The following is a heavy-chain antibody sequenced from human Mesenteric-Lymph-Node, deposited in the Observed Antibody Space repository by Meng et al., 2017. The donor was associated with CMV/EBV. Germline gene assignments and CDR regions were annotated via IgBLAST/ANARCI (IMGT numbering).Heavy chain of an antibody. J-gene: IGHJ4*02. D-gene: IGHD3-22*01. CDR2: IYSGGST. CDR3: AKGHYDSTSYSYFDY. V-gene: IGHV3-53*01. CDR1: GFTFSAYN. Sequence: GGSLRLSCAGSGFTFSAYNMNWVRQAPGKGLEWVSVIYSGGSTYYADSVKGRFTISRDNSKNTVYLQMNSLRAEDTAMYYCAKGHYDSTSYSYFDYWGQGTLVTVSS.